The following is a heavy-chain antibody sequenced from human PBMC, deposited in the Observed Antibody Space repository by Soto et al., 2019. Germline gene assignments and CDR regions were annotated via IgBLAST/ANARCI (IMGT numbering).Heavy chain of an antibody. Sequence: EVQLVESGGGLVQPGGSLRLSCAASGFTFRSYSMNWVRQARGKGREWVSYISGSSSTMYYADSVKGRFTIYRDNAKNSLYLTMNSLRAEDTAVYYCARGLYYDSSGYYLRWGQGTLVTVSS. V-gene: IGHV3-48*01. J-gene: IGHJ4*02. D-gene: IGHD3-22*01. CDR2: ISGSSSTM. CDR3: ARGLYYDSSGYYLR. CDR1: GFTFRSYS.